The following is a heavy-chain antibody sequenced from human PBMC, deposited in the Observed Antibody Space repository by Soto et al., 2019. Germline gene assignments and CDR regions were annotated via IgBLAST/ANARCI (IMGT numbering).Heavy chain of an antibody. CDR1: GFTFSGYG. CDR3: TRDRDSRRGWDYFDH. J-gene: IGHJ4*02. V-gene: IGHV3-33*01. Sequence: QVQLVESGGGVVQPGTFLRLSCAVSGFTFSGYGMHWVRQAPGKGLEWVAVIWFDGSNKNYADSVKGRFTISRDDSKNTLYLQMNSLRAEDTAVYYCTRDRDSRRGWDYFDHWGQGTLVTVSS. D-gene: IGHD4-4*01. CDR2: IWFDGSNK.